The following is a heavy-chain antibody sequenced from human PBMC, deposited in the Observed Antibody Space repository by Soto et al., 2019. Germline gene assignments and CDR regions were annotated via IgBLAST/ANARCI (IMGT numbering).Heavy chain of an antibody. CDR1: GFTFNHYA. CDR2: IIANGGT. V-gene: IGHV3-23*01. D-gene: IGHD2-15*01. Sequence: PGGSLRLSCAASGFTFNHYAMSWVRQAPGKGLEWVSIIIANGGTFYADSEKGRFTISRDNSKNTVYLQMSSLRVEDTAIYYCAKDYTVAADPSSVILFDYWGQGA. CDR3: AKDYTVAADPSSVILFDY. J-gene: IGHJ4*02.